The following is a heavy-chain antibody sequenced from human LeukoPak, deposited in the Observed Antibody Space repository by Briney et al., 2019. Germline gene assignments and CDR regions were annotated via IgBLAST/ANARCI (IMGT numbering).Heavy chain of an antibody. Sequence: PGGSLRLSCAASGFTFTTSWMHWFRQAPGNGLVWVSRIESDGTSTTYADSVKGRFTISRDNAKNTLYLQMNSLRAEDTAVYYCARDQYSSTWYRGAFDVWGQGTMVSVSS. V-gene: IGHV3-74*01. D-gene: IGHD6-13*01. J-gene: IGHJ3*01. CDR3: ARDQYSSTWYRGAFDV. CDR1: GFTFTTSW. CDR2: IESDGTST.